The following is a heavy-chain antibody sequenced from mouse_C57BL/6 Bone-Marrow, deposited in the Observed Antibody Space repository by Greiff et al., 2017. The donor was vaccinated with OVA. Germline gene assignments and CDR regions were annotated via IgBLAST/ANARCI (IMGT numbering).Heavy chain of an antibody. D-gene: IGHD2-3*01. CDR1: GYTFTSYW. CDR2: IYPGHSDT. J-gene: IGHJ3*01. CDR3: TSYDPLAY. V-gene: IGHV1-5*01. Sequence: EVQRVESGTVLARPGASVKMSCKTSGYTFTSYWMHWVKQRPGQGLEWIGAIYPGHSDTSYNQKFKGKATMTAVTSSSTADIELSSLTNEDSAVYYCTSYDPLAYWGQGTLVTGSA.